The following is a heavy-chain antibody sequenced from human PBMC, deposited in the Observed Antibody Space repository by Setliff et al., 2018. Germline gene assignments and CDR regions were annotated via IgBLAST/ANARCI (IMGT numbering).Heavy chain of an antibody. J-gene: IGHJ4*02. D-gene: IGHD4-17*01. CDR3: ARQIDYGDFLYFDS. Sequence: GGSLRLSCAASGFTFSSYWMSWVRQAPGKGLEWVANIKQDGSEKYYVDSVKGRFTISRDNAKNSLYLQMNSLRAEDTAVYYCARQIDYGDFLYFDSWGQGTLVTVPQ. CDR1: GFTFSSYW. V-gene: IGHV3-7*01. CDR2: IKQDGSEK.